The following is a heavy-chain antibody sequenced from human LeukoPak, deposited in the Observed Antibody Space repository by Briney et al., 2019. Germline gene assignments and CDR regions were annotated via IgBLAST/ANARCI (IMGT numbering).Heavy chain of an antibody. V-gene: IGHV3-64*01. D-gene: IGHD3-22*01. J-gene: IGHJ4*02. Sequence: PGGSLRLSCAASGFTFSSYTMHWVRQAPGKGLEYVSAISNNVVSTYYANSVRGRFTISRDNSKNTLYLRMGSLRAEDMAMYYCARSAAPYVDSFYFDYWGQGTLVTVSS. CDR2: ISNNVVST. CDR1: GFTFSSYT. CDR3: ARSAAPYVDSFYFDY.